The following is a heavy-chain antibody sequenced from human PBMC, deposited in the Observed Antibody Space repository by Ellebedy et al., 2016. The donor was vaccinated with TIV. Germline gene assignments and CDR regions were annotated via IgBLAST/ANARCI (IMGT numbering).Heavy chain of an antibody. V-gene: IGHV1-8*01. CDR1: GYTFTSYD. D-gene: IGHD5-18*01. J-gene: IGHJ6*03. CDR2: VNPNSGYT. Sequence: ASVKVSCXASGYTFTSYDIHWVRQAPGQGLEWMGLVNPNSGYTGYAQMFQGRVTMTRNTSINTAYMELRSLRSDDTAVYYCGTPMVGDFSYYYMDVWGKGTTVTVSS. CDR3: GTPMVGDFSYYYMDV.